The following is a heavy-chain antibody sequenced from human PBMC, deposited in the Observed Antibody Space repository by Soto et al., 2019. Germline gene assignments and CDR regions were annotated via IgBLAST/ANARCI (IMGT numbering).Heavy chain of an antibody. CDR2: ITTAGDT. J-gene: IGHJ6*02. V-gene: IGHV3-13*01. CDR1: GFTFSNYD. Sequence: GGSLRLSCAASGFTFSNYDMHWVRQVTGKGLEWVSGITTAGDTYYPGSVKGRFTISREKAKNSLYLQMNSLSAGDTAVYYCARELHGGSYGMDVRGQGTTVTVSS. CDR3: ARELHGGSYGMDV.